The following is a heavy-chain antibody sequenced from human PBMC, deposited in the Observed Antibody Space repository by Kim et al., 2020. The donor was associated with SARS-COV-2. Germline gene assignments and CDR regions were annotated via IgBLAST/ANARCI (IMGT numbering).Heavy chain of an antibody. CDR1: GFTFSSYE. J-gene: IGHJ6*02. Sequence: GGSLRLSCAASGFTFSSYEMNWVRQAPGKGLEWVSYISSSGSTIYYADSVKGRFTISRDNAKNSLYLQMNSLRAEDTAVYYCARDSKVGGTYYDFWSGPYGMDVWGQGTTVTVSS. CDR3: ARDSKVGGTYYDFWSGPYGMDV. CDR2: ISSSGSTI. V-gene: IGHV3-48*03. D-gene: IGHD3-3*01.